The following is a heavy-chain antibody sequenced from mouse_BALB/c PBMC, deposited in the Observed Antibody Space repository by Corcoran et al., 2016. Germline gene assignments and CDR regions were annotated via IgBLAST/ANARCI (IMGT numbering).Heavy chain of an antibody. CDR3: ARWDWYFDV. V-gene: IGHV14-3*02. CDR2: IDPANGNT. J-gene: IGHJ1*01. CDR1: GHNIKHTY. Sequence: EVPLQNSGAERVTPGASVKFSCTASGHNIKHTYMPRVKQRPEQGLEGNGRIDPANGNTKYDTTFQGKATITADTSSNTAYLQLSSLTSEDTAAYYCARWDWYFDVWGAGTTVTVSS.